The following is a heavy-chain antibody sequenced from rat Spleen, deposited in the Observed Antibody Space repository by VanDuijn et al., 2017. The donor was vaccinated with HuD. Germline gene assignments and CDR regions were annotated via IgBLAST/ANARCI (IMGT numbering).Heavy chain of an antibody. CDR1: GFTFSDYY. J-gene: IGHJ1*01. CDR3: ARHSDGGYSPYWYFDF. V-gene: IGHV5-29*01. D-gene: IGHD1-11*01. CDR2: ITYDGGSA. Sequence: EVQLVESDGGLVQPGRSLKLSCATSGFTFSDYYMAWVRQAPTKGLDWVATITYDGGSAYYRDSVKGRFTISRDNAKSTLYLQMDSLRSEDTATYYCARHSDGGYSPYWYFDFWGPGTMVTVSS.